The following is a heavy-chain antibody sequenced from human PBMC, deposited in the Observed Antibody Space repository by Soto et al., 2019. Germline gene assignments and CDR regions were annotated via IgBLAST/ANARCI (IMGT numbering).Heavy chain of an antibody. CDR2: FDPEDGET. V-gene: IGHV1-24*01. J-gene: IGHJ4*02. D-gene: IGHD3-22*01. CDR3: ATTGYYYDSSGLAALWY. CDR1: GYTLTELS. Sequence: ASVKVSCKVSGYTLTELSMHWVRQAPGKGLEWMGGFDPEDGETIYAQKFQGRVTMTEDTSTDTAYMELSSLRSEDTAVYYCATTGYYYDSSGLAALWYWGQGTLVTVSS.